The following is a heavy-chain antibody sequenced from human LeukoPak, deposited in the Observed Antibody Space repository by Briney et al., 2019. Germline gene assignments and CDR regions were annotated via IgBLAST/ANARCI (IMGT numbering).Heavy chain of an antibody. CDR1: GYTFIGYY. CDR3: AGDFYASGSFEY. J-gene: IGHJ4*02. V-gene: IGHV1-2*02. Sequence: ASVKVSCKASGYTFIGYYMHWVRQAPGQGLEWMGWMNPNSGGTNYAQKFQGRVTMTRDTSISTAYMELSRLRSDDTAVYYCAGDFYASGSFEYWGQGTLVTVSS. D-gene: IGHD3-10*01. CDR2: MNPNSGGT.